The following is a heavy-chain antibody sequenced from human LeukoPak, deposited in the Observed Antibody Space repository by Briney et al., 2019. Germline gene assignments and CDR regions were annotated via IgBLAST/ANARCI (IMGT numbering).Heavy chain of an antibody. V-gene: IGHV1-69*04. J-gene: IGHJ4*02. CDR3: ASPRYYYDNDY. CDR2: IIPILGIA. CDR1: GGTFSSYA. D-gene: IGHD3-22*01. Sequence: ASVEVSCKASGGTFSSYAISWVRQAPGQGLEWMGRIIPILGIANYAQKFQGRVTITADKSTSTAYMELSSLRSEDTAVYYCASPRYYYDNDYWGQGTLVTVSS.